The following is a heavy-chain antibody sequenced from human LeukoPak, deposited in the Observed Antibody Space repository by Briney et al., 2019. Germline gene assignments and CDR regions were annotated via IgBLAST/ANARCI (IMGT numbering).Heavy chain of an antibody. CDR2: INHSGST. CDR3: ARGYSYGPPGY. J-gene: IGHJ4*02. D-gene: IGHD5-18*01. Sequence: SETLSLTCAVYGGSFSGYYWSWIRQPPGKGLEWIGEINHSGSTNYNPSLKSRVTISVDTSKNQFSLKLSSVTAADTAVYYCARGYSYGPPGYWGQGTLVTVSS. V-gene: IGHV4-34*01. CDR1: GGSFSGYY.